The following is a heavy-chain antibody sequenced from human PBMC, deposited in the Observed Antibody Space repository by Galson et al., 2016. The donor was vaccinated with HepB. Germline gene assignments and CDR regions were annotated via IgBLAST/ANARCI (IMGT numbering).Heavy chain of an antibody. CDR2: IYYGTST. Sequence: SETLSLTCTVSGDSINSHSWSWIRQSPGEGLEWFGYIYYGTSTHYNPSLKKRISISVDTSTNQVSLRLASVTAADSAVYYCASSRHYYSGSGRYYFDYWGQGTLVTVSS. CDR3: ASSRHYYSGSGRYYFDY. V-gene: IGHV4-59*11. CDR1: GDSINSHS. J-gene: IGHJ4*02. D-gene: IGHD3-10*01.